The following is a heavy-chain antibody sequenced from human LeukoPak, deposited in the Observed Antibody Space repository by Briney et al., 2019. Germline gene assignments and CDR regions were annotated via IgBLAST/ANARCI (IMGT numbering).Heavy chain of an antibody. CDR1: RYTFTGDE. CDR2: INPNSGGT. CDR3: ARVDTTTVTTYGAFDI. J-gene: IGHJ3*02. Sequence: ASVKVSSMASRYTFTGDEMHWVRQAPGQRLEWMGWINPNSGGTNYAQQFQGRVTMTRDTSISTAYMELSRLRSDDTAMYYCARVDTTTVTTYGAFDIWGQGTMVTVSS. V-gene: IGHV1-2*02. D-gene: IGHD4-17*01.